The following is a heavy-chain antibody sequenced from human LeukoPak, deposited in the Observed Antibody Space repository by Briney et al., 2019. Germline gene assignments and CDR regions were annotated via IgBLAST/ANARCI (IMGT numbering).Heavy chain of an antibody. Sequence: SETLSPTCTVSGGSISSHYWSWIRQPPGKGLEWIGYIYYSGSTNYNPSLKSRVTISVDTYKNQFSLKLSSVTAADTAVYYCASLKYSSSWYRGGLNYYYYMDVWGKGTTVTVSS. V-gene: IGHV4-59*11. D-gene: IGHD6-13*01. CDR2: IYYSGST. J-gene: IGHJ6*03. CDR3: ASLKYSSSWYRGGLNYYYYMDV. CDR1: GGSISSHY.